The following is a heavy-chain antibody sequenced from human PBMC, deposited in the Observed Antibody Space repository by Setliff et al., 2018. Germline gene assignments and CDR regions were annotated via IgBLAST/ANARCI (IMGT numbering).Heavy chain of an antibody. CDR3: VASPSNKNGHFEY. V-gene: IGHV3-30*02. Sequence: HPGGSLRLSCAASGLTFSSDAMTWVRQTPGKGLEWVAFVQFDGSNKYYADSVLGRFTISRDNIKNTAFLQMNSLRADDTAMYYCVASPSNKNGHFEYWGQGTLVTVSS. CDR2: VQFDGSNK. J-gene: IGHJ4*02. CDR1: GLTFSSDA.